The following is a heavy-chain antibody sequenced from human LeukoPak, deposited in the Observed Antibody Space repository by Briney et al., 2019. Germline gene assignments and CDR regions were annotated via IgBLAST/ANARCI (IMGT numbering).Heavy chain of an antibody. D-gene: IGHD3-9*01. Sequence: ESGPTLVKPTQTLTLTCTFSGFSLSTSGVGVGWIRQPPGKALEWLAVIYWDDDKRYSPSLRSRLTITKDTSKNQVVLTMTNMDPVDTATYYCAHDALPYDILTGYRRLDVFDIWGQGTMVTVSS. V-gene: IGHV2-5*02. J-gene: IGHJ3*02. CDR1: GFSLSTSGVG. CDR3: AHDALPYDILTGYRRLDVFDI. CDR2: IYWDDDK.